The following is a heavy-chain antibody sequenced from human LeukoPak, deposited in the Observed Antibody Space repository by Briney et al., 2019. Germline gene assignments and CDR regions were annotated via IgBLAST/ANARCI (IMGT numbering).Heavy chain of an antibody. D-gene: IGHD3-9*01. J-gene: IGHJ4*02. Sequence: PGGSLRLSCAASGFTFSSYSMNWVRQAPGKGLGWVSYISSSSSTIYYADSVKGRFTISRDNAKNSLYLQMNSLRAEDTAVYYCARDSDYDILTGYYRGDYWGQGTLVTVSS. CDR1: GFTFSSYS. CDR2: ISSSSSTI. CDR3: ARDSDYDILTGYYRGDY. V-gene: IGHV3-48*01.